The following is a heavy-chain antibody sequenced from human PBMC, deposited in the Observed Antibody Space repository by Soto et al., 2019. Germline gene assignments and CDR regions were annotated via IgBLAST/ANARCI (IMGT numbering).Heavy chain of an antibody. Sequence: EVQLVESGGGLVQPGGSLRLSCAASGFTFSSYWMHWVRQAPGKGLVWVSRINSDGSSTSYADSVKGRFTISRDNAKNTLYLQMNSLRAEDTAVYYCARDKNPLYDFWSGRWFDPWGQGTLVTVSS. J-gene: IGHJ5*02. CDR1: GFTFSSYW. V-gene: IGHV3-74*01. CDR3: ARDKNPLYDFWSGRWFDP. D-gene: IGHD3-3*01. CDR2: INSDGSST.